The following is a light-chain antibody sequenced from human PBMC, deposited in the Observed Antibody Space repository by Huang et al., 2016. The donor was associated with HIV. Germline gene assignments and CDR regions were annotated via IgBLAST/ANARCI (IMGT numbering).Light chain of an antibody. V-gene: IGKV3-15*01. CDR3: QQYNNWPGT. CDR2: GAS. Sequence: EIVMTQSPATLSVSPGERATLSCRASQSVSSNLAWYQQKPGQAPRLLIYGASTRAPGIPARFSCSGSGTEFTLTISSLQSEDVAVYYCQQYNNWPGTFGQGTKVEIK. J-gene: IGKJ1*01. CDR1: QSVSSN.